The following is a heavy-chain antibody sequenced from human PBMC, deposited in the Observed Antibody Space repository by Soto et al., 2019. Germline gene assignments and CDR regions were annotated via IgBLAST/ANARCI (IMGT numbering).Heavy chain of an antibody. CDR1: GFSLSTSGVG. J-gene: IGHJ4*02. D-gene: IGHD3-3*01. CDR2: IYWDDDK. Sequence: QITLKASGHTLVKPTQTLTLTCTFPGFSLSTSGVGVGWIRQPPVKALEWLALIYWDDDKRYSPALKSRLTITKDTSKTQVVLTTTIMDPVDTASYYCAHIPDYDFWCGVTTTLDYWGQVTLVTVSS. V-gene: IGHV2-5*02. CDR3: AHIPDYDFWCGVTTTLDY.